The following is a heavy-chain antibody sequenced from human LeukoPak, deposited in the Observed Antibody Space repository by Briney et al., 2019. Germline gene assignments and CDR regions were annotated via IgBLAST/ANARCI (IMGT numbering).Heavy chain of an antibody. Sequence: PGGSLRLSCAGSGFSLSTYWMSWVRQAPGKGLEWVANINQDGSEKYYVDSVKGRFTISRDNAKNSLYLHMNSLRAEDTATYYCARDRVWTVLYWGQGTLVTVSS. CDR3: ARDRVWTVLY. V-gene: IGHV3-7*01. CDR1: GFSLSTYW. J-gene: IGHJ4*02. CDR2: INQDGSEK. D-gene: IGHD6-13*01.